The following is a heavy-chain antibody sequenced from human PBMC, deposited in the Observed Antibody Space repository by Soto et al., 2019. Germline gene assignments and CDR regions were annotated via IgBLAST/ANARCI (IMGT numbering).Heavy chain of an antibody. Sequence: QVQLVQSGAEVKKPGASVKVSCKASGYTFTNYGITWVRQAPGQGLEWMGWISAYNGNTNDAQNLKGRFTMTTDPSTSKAYMELCSRGADCTAVYFCAWVDVVRFLEWFIWGESTVVTVTS. CDR1: GYTFTNYG. D-gene: IGHD3-3*01. J-gene: IGHJ1*01. CDR2: ISAYNGNT. V-gene: IGHV1-18*04. CDR3: AWVDVVRFLEWFI.